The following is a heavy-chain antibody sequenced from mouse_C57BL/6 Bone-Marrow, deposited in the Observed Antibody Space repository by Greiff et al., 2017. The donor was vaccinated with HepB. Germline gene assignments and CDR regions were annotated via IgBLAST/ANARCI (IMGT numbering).Heavy chain of an antibody. Sequence: EVMLVESGGGLVKPGGSLKLSCAASGFTFSSHAMSWVRQTPEKRLEWVATISDGGSYTYYPDNVKGRFTISRDNAKNNLYLQMSHLKSEDTAMYYCARDQVLWYRFAYWGQGTLVTVSA. V-gene: IGHV5-4*01. CDR2: ISDGGSYT. D-gene: IGHD2-1*01. CDR1: GFTFSSHA. CDR3: ARDQVLWYRFAY. J-gene: IGHJ3*01.